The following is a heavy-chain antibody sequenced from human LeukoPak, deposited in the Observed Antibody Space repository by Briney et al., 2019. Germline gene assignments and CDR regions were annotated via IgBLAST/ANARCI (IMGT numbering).Heavy chain of an antibody. V-gene: IGHV5-51*01. CDR2: IYPGDSDT. CDR1: GYSFTTYW. CDR3: ARRSAVAPYYHMDV. Sequence: GESLKISCQGSGYSFTTYWIGWVRQMPGRGLEWVGIIYPGDSDTRYSPSFQGQVTISADKSINTAYLQWSSLKASDTAMYYWARRSAVAPYYHMDVWGKGSPVTVSS. J-gene: IGHJ6*03.